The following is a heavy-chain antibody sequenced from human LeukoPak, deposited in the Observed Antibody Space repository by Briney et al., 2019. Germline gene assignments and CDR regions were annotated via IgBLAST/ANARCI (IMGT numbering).Heavy chain of an antibody. CDR1: GDSISSSDYY. V-gene: IGHV4-39*07. D-gene: IGHD1-26*01. J-gene: IGHJ4*02. Sequence: SETLSLTCTVSGDSISSSDYYWGWIRQPPGKGLEWIGSIYYSGSTYYNPSLKSRVTMSIDTSENQFSLELSSVTAADTAVYYCARAEWELGGGLFDYWGQGTLVTVSS. CDR2: IYYSGST. CDR3: ARAEWELGGGLFDY.